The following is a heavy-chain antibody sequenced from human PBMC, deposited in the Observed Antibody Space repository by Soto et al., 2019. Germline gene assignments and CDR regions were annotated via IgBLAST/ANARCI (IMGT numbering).Heavy chain of an antibody. Sequence: SVKVSCKASGGTFSSYAISWVRQAPGQGLEWMGGIIPIFGTANYAQKFQGRVTITADESTSTAYMELSSLRSEDTAVYYCARKGGAAAGTDYYYGMDVWGQGTTVTVSS. V-gene: IGHV1-69*13. CDR3: ARKGGAAAGTDYYYGMDV. J-gene: IGHJ6*02. D-gene: IGHD6-13*01. CDR1: GGTFSSYA. CDR2: IIPIFGTA.